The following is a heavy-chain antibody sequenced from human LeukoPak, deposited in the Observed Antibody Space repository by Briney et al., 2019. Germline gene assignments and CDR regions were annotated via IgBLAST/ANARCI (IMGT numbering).Heavy chain of an antibody. Sequence: SETLSLTCAVYGGSFSGYYWSWIRQPPGKGLEWIGEINHSGSTNYNPSLKSRVTISVDTSKNQFSLKLSSVTAADTAVYYCASSRGGTSCYDYWGQGTLVTVSS. CDR1: GGSFSGYY. V-gene: IGHV4-34*01. CDR2: INHSGST. CDR3: ASSRGGTSCYDY. J-gene: IGHJ4*02. D-gene: IGHD2-2*01.